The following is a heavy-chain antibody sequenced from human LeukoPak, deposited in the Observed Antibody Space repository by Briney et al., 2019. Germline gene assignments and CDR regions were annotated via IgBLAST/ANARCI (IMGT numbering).Heavy chain of an antibody. J-gene: IGHJ3*02. CDR2: INHSGST. D-gene: IGHD5-24*01. CDR3: ARGGEMATIKGHDAFDI. CDR1: GGSISSSSYY. V-gene: IGHV4-39*07. Sequence: SETLSLTCTVSGGSISSSSYYWAWIRQPPGKGLEWIGEINHSGSTNYNPSLKSRVTISVDTSKNQFSLKLSSVTAADTAVYYCARGGEMATIKGHDAFDIWGQGTMVTVSS.